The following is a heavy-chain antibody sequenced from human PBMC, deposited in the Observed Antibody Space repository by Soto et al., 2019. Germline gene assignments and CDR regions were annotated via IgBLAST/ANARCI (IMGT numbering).Heavy chain of an antibody. V-gene: IGHV3-21*01. CDR1: GFTFSSYS. Sequence: GGSLRLSCAASGFTFSSYSMNWVRQAPGKGLEWVSSISSSSTNINYADSVKGRFTTSRENAKNSLYLQMNSLRAEDTAVYYCARGLNDFWSGYYGCFDYWGQGALVTVSS. CDR3: ARGLNDFWSGYYGCFDY. CDR2: ISSSSTNI. D-gene: IGHD3-3*01. J-gene: IGHJ4*02.